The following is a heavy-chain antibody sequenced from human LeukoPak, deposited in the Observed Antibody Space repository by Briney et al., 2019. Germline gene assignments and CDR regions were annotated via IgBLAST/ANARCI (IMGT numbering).Heavy chain of an antibody. CDR2: IWYDGSNE. D-gene: IGHD3-10*01. Sequence: GGPLRLSCAAPGFTFRNYGMHWVRQTPGKGLEWVALIWYDGSNEYYADSVKGRFTISRDNFKNTLYLQMSSLRVEDTAIYYCARDSYRGRRGENAFDLWGQGTVVTVSS. V-gene: IGHV3-33*01. J-gene: IGHJ3*01. CDR3: ARDSYRGRRGENAFDL. CDR1: GFTFRNYG.